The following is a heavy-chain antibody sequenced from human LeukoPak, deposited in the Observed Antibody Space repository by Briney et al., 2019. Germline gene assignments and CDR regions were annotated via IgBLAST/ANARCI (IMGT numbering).Heavy chain of an antibody. CDR1: GFTFSSYA. CDR3: ASSMVTRYAEYFQH. Sequence: PGGSLRLSCAGSGFTFSSYAMHWVRQAPGKGLEYVSAISSNGGSTYYANSVKGRFTISRDNSKNTLYLQMGSLRAEDMAVYYCASSMVTRYAEYFQHWGQGTLVTVSS. CDR2: ISSNGGST. V-gene: IGHV3-64*01. J-gene: IGHJ1*01. D-gene: IGHD5-18*01.